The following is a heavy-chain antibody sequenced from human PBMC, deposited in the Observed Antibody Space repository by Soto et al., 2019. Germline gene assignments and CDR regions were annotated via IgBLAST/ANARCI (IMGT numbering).Heavy chain of an antibody. D-gene: IGHD3-3*01. J-gene: IGHJ6*02. CDR2: ISSSSSYI. Sequence: EVQLVESGGGLVKPGGSLRLSCAASGFTFSSYSMNWVRQAPGKGLEWVSSISSSSSYIYYVDSVKGRFTISRDNAKNSLYLQMNSLRAEDTAAYYCARGGLRSFYGMDVWGQGTTVTVSS. CDR3: ARGGLRSFYGMDV. CDR1: GFTFSSYS. V-gene: IGHV3-21*01.